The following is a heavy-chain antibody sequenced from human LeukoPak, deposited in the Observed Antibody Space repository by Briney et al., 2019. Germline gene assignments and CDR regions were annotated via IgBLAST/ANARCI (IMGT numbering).Heavy chain of an antibody. CDR3: AKDPSAGGAFDI. V-gene: IGHV3-30*18. CDR2: ISYDGSNK. D-gene: IGHD3-16*01. J-gene: IGHJ3*02. CDR1: GFTFSSYG. Sequence: PGGSLRLSCAASGFTFSSYGMHWVRQAPGKGLEWVAVISYDGSNKYYADSVKGRFTISRDNSKNTLYLQMNSLRAEDTAVYYCAKDPSAGGAFDIWGQGTMVTVSS.